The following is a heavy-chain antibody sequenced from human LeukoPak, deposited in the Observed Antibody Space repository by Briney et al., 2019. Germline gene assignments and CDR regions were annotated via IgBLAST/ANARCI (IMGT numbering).Heavy chain of an antibody. V-gene: IGHV4-61*02. CDR3: ARRGWGYYDSSGYYRFDY. J-gene: IGHJ4*02. CDR2: IYTSGST. Sequence: SQTLSLTCTVSGGSISSGSYYWSWIRQPAGKGLEWIGRIYTSGSTNYNPSLKSRVTISVDTSKNQFSLKLSSVTAADTAVYYCARRGWGYYDSSGYYRFDYWGQGTLVTVSS. CDR1: GGSISSGSYY. D-gene: IGHD3-22*01.